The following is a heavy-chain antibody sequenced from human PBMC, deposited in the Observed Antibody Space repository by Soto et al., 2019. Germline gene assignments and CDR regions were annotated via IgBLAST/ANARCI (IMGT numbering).Heavy chain of an antibody. CDR3: AQALVITGGDGFDI. D-gene: IGHD1-1*01. CDR1: GGSITTGGRY. CDR2: IYYSGNT. J-gene: IGHJ3*02. V-gene: IGHV4-31*02. Sequence: QVRLQEWGPGLVKPSQTLSLKCSVSGGSITTGGRYWSWIRQLPGKGLAWIGDIYYSGNTYYNASLKSRVTISVEAAKSQFSLKLGSVTAADTAVYYCAQALVITGGDGFDIWGQGRLVTVSS.